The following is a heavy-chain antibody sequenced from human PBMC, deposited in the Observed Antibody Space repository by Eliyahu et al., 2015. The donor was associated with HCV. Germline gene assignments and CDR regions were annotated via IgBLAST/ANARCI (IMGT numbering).Heavy chain of an antibody. J-gene: IGHJ4*02. CDR1: SGSISIDTYY. CDR3: GRASTSGWHLDS. Sequence: QLQLQESGPGLVKPSETLSLTCTVSSGSISIDTYYWDWIRQPPGKGLEWIGSVYYTGSTYYKPSLRSRVAISVDTSKDQFSLKLSSVTAADTAVYYCGRASTSGWHLDSWGQGTLVTVSS. V-gene: IGHV4-39*01. CDR2: VYYTGST. D-gene: IGHD6-19*01.